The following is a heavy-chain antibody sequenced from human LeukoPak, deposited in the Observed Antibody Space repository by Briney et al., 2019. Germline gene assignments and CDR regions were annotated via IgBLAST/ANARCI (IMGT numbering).Heavy chain of an antibody. V-gene: IGHV1-69*13. CDR3: ARAGARNYDSSGYHPYYFDY. CDR1: GYTFTSYG. Sequence: ASVKVSCKASGYTFTSYGISWVRQAPGQGLEWMGGIIPIFGTANYAQKFQGRVTITADESTSTAYMELSSLRSEDTAVYYCARAGARNYDSSGYHPYYFDYWGQGTLVTVSS. D-gene: IGHD3-22*01. J-gene: IGHJ4*02. CDR2: IIPIFGTA.